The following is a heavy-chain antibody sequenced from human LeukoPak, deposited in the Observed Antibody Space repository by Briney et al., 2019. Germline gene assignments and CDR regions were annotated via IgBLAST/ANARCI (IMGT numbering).Heavy chain of an antibody. CDR2: IDPSDSYT. CDR3: ARSGEFIIDY. CDR1: GYSFTSYW. J-gene: IGHJ4*02. D-gene: IGHD3-10*01. Sequence: GESLKISCKGSGYSFTSYWISWVGQMPGKGLEWMGRIDPSDSYTNYSPSFQGHVTISADKSISTAYLQWSSLKASDTAMYYCARSGEFIIDYWGQGTLVTVSS. V-gene: IGHV5-10-1*01.